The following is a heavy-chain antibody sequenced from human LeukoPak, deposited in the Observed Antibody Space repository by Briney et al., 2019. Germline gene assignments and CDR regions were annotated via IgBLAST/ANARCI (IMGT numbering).Heavy chain of an antibody. D-gene: IGHD1-26*01. Sequence: ASVKVSCKASGYTFTSYGISWVRQAPGQGLEWMGWISAYNGNTNYAQKLQGRVTMTTDTSTRTAYMELRSLRSDDTAVYYCALYYSGRQGGYYYYMDVWGKGTTVTVSS. CDR3: ALYYSGRQGGYYYYMDV. V-gene: IGHV1-18*01. J-gene: IGHJ6*03. CDR1: GYTFTSYG. CDR2: ISAYNGNT.